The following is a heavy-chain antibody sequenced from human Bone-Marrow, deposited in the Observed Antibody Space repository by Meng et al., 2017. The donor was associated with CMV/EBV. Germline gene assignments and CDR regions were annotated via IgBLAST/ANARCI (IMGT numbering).Heavy chain of an antibody. Sequence: SGFTFTDHFLDWVRQAPGKGLEWVGRFRKRTESYATQYAASVKGRFTISRDDSKNSLFLHMKSLKTDDTAVYYCVRVASDGTYPFDYWGQGTLVTVSS. D-gene: IGHD1-26*01. CDR1: GFTFTDHF. J-gene: IGHJ4*02. CDR2: FRKRTESYAT. CDR3: VRVASDGTYPFDY. V-gene: IGHV3-72*01.